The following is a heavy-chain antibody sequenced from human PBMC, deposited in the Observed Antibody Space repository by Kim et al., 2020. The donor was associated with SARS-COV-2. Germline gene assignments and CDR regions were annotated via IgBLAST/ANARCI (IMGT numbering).Heavy chain of an antibody. CDR2: IYHSGST. CDR1: GYSISSGYY. D-gene: IGHD2-21*02. Sequence: SETLSLTCTVSGYSISSGYYWGWIRQPPGKGLEWIGSIYHSGSTYYNPSLKSRVTISVDTSKNQFSLKLSSVTAADTAVYYCARDLAYCGGDCYTGDDAFDIWGQGTMVTVSS. J-gene: IGHJ3*02. CDR3: ARDLAYCGGDCYTGDDAFDI. V-gene: IGHV4-38-2*02.